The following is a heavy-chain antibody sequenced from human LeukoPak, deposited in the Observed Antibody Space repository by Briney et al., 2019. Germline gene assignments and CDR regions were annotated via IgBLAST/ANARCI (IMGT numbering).Heavy chain of an antibody. V-gene: IGHV3-53*01. CDR3: ACQGIAAAGTDY. D-gene: IGHD6-13*01. CDR1: GFTVSSNY. CDR2: IYSGGST. J-gene: IGHJ4*02. Sequence: GGSLRLSCAASGFTVSSNYMSWVRQAPGKGLEWVSVIYSGGSTYYADSVKGRFTISRDNSKNTLYLQMNSLRAEDTAVYYCACQGIAAAGTDYWGQGTLVTVSS.